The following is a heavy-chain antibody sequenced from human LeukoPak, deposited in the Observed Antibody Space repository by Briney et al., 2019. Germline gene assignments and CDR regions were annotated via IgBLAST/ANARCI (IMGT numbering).Heavy chain of an antibody. Sequence: GGSLRLSCAASGFTFSSYSMNWVRQAPGKGLEWVSSITRSSSYINYADSVKGRFTISRDNAKNSLYLQMNSLRAEDTAVYYCASPYYYESSGYYYYWGQGTLVTVSS. V-gene: IGHV3-21*01. CDR1: GFTFSSYS. J-gene: IGHJ4*02. D-gene: IGHD3-22*01. CDR3: ASPYYYESSGYYYY. CDR2: ITRSSSYI.